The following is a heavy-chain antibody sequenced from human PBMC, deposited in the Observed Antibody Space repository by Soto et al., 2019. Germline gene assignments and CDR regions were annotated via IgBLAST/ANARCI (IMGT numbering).Heavy chain of an antibody. CDR2: IDSDETVT. CDR3: ARAGVTHGFDY. V-gene: IGHV3-74*03. J-gene: IGHJ4*02. CDR1: GFTFSSYW. Sequence: PGGSLRLSCAASGFTFSSYWMHWVRQAPGKGLVWVSRIDSDETVTTYADSVKGRFTISRDNAKNTLYLQMNSLRAEDTAVYYCARAGVTHGFDYWGQGGLVTVSS. D-gene: IGHD2-8*01.